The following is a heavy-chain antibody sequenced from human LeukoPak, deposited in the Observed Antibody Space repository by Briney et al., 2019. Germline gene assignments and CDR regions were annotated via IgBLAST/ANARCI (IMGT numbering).Heavy chain of an antibody. CDR2: MSPNSGNT. D-gene: IGHD5-12*01. Sequence: GASVKVSCKASGYTFTSYDINWVRQASGQGLEWMGWMSPNSGNTGYAQNFQGRVTITRNTSISTAYMELSSLRSEDTAVYYCARGGGYSYGPLDSWGQGTLVTVSS. J-gene: IGHJ4*02. V-gene: IGHV1-8*03. CDR1: GYTFTSYD. CDR3: ARGGGYSYGPLDS.